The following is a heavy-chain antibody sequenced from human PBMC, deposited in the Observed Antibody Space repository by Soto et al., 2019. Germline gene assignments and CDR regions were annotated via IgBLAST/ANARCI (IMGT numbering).Heavy chain of an antibody. V-gene: IGHV3-33*01. J-gene: IGHJ6*02. D-gene: IGHD1-26*01. CDR2: IWYDGSNK. CDR3: AREDLRGSYYHYYYGMDV. Sequence: QVQLVESGGGVVQPGRSLRLSCAASGFTFSSYGMHWVRQAPGKGLEWVAVIWYDGSNKYYADSVKGRFTISRDNSKNTLYLQMNSLRAEDTAVYYCAREDLRGSYYHYYYGMDVWGQGTTVTVSS. CDR1: GFTFSSYG.